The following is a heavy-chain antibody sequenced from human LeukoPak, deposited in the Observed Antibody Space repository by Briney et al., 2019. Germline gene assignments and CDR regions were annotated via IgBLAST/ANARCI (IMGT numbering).Heavy chain of an antibody. V-gene: IGHV3-48*04. CDR2: ISSSSRTI. Sequence: GGSLRLSCAASGFTFSSYSINWVRQAPGKGLEWLSYISSSSRTISYADSLKGRFTVSRDNAKNSLDLQMNSLRAEDTAVYYCGGGLVRGPKDYWGQGTLVTVSS. J-gene: IGHJ4*02. D-gene: IGHD3-10*01. CDR3: GGGLVRGPKDY. CDR1: GFTFSSYS.